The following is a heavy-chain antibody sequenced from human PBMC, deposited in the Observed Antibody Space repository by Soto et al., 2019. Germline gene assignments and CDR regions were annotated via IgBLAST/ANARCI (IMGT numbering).Heavy chain of an antibody. D-gene: IGHD6-6*01. V-gene: IGHV3-23*01. CDR1: GFTFSSYA. CDR3: AKVLAARLDYYYGMDV. J-gene: IGHJ6*02. CDR2: ISGSGGST. Sequence: EVQLLESGGGLVQPGGSLRLSCAASGFTFSSYAMSWVRQAPGKGLEWVSAISGSGGSTYYADSVKGRFTISRDNSKNTLYLQTNSLRAEDTAIYYCAKVLAARLDYYYGMDVWGQGTTVTVSS.